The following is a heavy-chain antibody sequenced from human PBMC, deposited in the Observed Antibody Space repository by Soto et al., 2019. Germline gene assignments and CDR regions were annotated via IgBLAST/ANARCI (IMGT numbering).Heavy chain of an antibody. CDR1: GGSISSYY. J-gene: IGHJ5*02. D-gene: IGHD6-6*01. CDR2: IYYSGST. CDR3: ARVSSSSRLYNWFDP. V-gene: IGHV4-59*01. Sequence: SETLSLTCTVSGGSISSYYWSWIRQPPGKGLEWIGYIYYSGSTNYNPSLKSRVTISVDTSKNQFSLKLSSVTAADTAVYYCARVSSSSRLYNWFDPWGQGTLVTVSS.